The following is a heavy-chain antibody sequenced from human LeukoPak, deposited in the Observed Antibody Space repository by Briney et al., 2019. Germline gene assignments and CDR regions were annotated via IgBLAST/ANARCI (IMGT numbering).Heavy chain of an antibody. Sequence: GESLKISCKGSGYSFTSYWIGRVRQMPGKGLEWMGIIYPGDSDTRYSPSFQGQVTISADKSISTAYLQWSSLKASDTAMYYCARHPYSSGWHFDYWGQGTLVTVSS. CDR2: IYPGDSDT. CDR1: GYSFTSYW. CDR3: ARHPYSSGWHFDY. D-gene: IGHD6-19*01. J-gene: IGHJ4*02. V-gene: IGHV5-51*01.